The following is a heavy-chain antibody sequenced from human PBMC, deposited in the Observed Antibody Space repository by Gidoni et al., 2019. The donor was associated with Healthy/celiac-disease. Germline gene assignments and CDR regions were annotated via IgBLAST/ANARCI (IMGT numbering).Heavy chain of an antibody. CDR1: GFTFSSYS. Sequence: EVQLVESGGRLVKPGGSLRLSCAASGFTFSSYSMTWVRQAPGKGLEWVSSSSSSSSYIYYADSVKGRFTISRDNAKNSLYLQMNSLRAEDTAVYYCARGRVGRFDFWSGSYYYYGMDVWGQGTTVTVSS. CDR3: ARGRVGRFDFWSGSYYYYGMDV. V-gene: IGHV3-21*01. D-gene: IGHD3-3*01. J-gene: IGHJ6*02. CDR2: SSSSSSYI.